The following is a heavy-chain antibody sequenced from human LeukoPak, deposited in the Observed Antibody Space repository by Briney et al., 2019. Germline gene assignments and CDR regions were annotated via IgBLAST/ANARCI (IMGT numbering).Heavy chain of an antibody. V-gene: IGHV3-30*18. Sequence: GGSLRLSCAASGFTFDDYAMHWVRQAPGKGLEWVSVIFYDGSNKYYADSVKGRFTISRDNSKNTLYLQMNSLRAEDTAVYYCAKGNDGVDYWGQGTLVTVSS. J-gene: IGHJ4*02. CDR2: IFYDGSNK. D-gene: IGHD1-1*01. CDR1: GFTFDDYA. CDR3: AKGNDGVDY.